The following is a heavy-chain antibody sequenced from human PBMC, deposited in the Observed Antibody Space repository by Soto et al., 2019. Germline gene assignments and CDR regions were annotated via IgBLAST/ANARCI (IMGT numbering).Heavy chain of an antibody. CDR2: IYYSGNT. D-gene: IGHD2-2*01. CDR1: GCSISSSH. CDR3: ARDGVGIVVPAATRWFDP. V-gene: IGHV4-59*01. Sequence: SETLSLTCIFSGCSISSSHWSWIRQPPGKGLEWIGSIYYSGNTKYNPSLRSRVTISVDTSRSQFSLELTSVTAADTAVYYCARDGVGIVVPAATRWFDPWGQGTLVTVSS. J-gene: IGHJ5*02.